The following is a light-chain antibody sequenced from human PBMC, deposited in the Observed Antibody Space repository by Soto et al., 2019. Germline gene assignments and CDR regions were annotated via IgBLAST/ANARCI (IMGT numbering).Light chain of an antibody. J-gene: IGLJ1*01. Sequence: QSALTQPASVSGSPGQSITISCTGTSSDVGGSNYVSWYQHHPGKAPKLMIYEVSNRPSGVSNRFSGSKSGNTASLTITGLQAEDEADYHCGSYSSTSTLYVFGTGTQLTVL. CDR1: SSDVGGSNY. CDR3: GSYSSTSTLYV. CDR2: EVS. V-gene: IGLV2-14*01.